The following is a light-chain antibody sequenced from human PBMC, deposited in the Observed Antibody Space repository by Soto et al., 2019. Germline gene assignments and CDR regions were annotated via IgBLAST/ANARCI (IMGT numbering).Light chain of an antibody. CDR2: EVT. CDR1: SSDVGAYKY. Sequence: QSALTRPPSASGSPGQSVTISCTGTSSDVGAYKYVSWYQQYPGKAPKLMIYEVTKRPSGVPDRFSGAKSCNTASLTVSGLQAEDEADYYCTSYVGNDIWVFGGGTKLTVL. V-gene: IGLV2-8*01. CDR3: TSYVGNDIWV. J-gene: IGLJ3*02.